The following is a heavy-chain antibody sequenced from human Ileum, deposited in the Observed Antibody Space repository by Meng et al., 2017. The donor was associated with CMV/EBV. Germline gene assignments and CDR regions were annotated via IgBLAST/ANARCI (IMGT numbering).Heavy chain of an antibody. Sequence: ASVKVSCKASGYTFTSYGISWVRQAPGQGLEWMGWFSAYNGNTNYAQKLQGRVTMTTDTSTSTAYMELRSLRSDDTAVYYCARHGSGWYTYYYYGMDVWGQGTTVTVSS. V-gene: IGHV1-18*01. CDR1: GYTFTSYG. CDR3: ARHGSGWYTYYYYGMDV. J-gene: IGHJ6*02. CDR2: FSAYNGNT. D-gene: IGHD6-19*01.